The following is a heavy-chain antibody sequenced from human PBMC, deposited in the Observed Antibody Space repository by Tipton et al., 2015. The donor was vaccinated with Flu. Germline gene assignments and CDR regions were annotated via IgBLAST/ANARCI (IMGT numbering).Heavy chain of an antibody. D-gene: IGHD3-10*01. CDR2: LYDSGNT. CDR1: GGSIGSSTYY. V-gene: IGHV4-39*07. Sequence: TLSLTCTVFGGSIGSSTYYWGWIRQPPGKGLEWIGSLYDSGNTNYNPSLKSRVTMSLDASKSHFSLKLSSVTAADTAMYYCSSYYIRAFDIWGQGTMVTVSS. CDR3: SSYYIRAFDI. J-gene: IGHJ3*02.